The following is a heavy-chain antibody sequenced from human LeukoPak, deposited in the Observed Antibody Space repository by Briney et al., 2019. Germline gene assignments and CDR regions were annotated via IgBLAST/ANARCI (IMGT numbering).Heavy chain of an antibody. CDR2: INPSGGST. CDR3: ARDQTRTTVVNGYPVRRSRVAFDP. CDR1: GYTFTSYY. D-gene: IGHD4-23*01. Sequence: GASVKVSCKASGYTFTSYYMHWVRQAPGQGLEWVGIINPSGGSTSYAQKFQGRVTMTRDMSTSTVYMELSSLRSEDTAVYYCARDQTRTTVVNGYPVRRSRVAFDPWGQGTLVTVSS. V-gene: IGHV1-46*01. J-gene: IGHJ5*02.